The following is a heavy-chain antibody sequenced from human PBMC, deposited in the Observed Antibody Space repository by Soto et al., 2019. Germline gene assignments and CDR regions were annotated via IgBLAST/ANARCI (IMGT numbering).Heavy chain of an antibody. Sequence: GASVNVSCKVSGYTLTELSMHWVRQAPGQGLGWMGGIIPIFGTANYAQKFQGRVTITADESTSTAYMELSSLRSEDTAVYYCAREYDSSGGYFDYWGQGTLVTVSS. CDR2: IIPIFGTA. J-gene: IGHJ4*02. D-gene: IGHD3-22*01. V-gene: IGHV1-69*13. CDR1: GYTLTELS. CDR3: AREYDSSGGYFDY.